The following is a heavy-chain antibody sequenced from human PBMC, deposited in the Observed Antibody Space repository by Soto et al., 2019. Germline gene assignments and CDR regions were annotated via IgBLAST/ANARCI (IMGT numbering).Heavy chain of an antibody. V-gene: IGHV4-4*07. CDR3: SREDDYDTGYYGV. CDR1: RRSMSGYS. D-gene: IGHD3-9*01. CDR2: IYTSGTT. Sequence: NPSETLSLTCTVSRRSMSGYSCSWIRQPPRERLERIGRIYTSGTTDSNPSLMSRVTMSVDTSKNNFSLKLTSVTAADTALYYCSREDDYDTGYYGVWGQGTQVTVSS. J-gene: IGHJ4*02.